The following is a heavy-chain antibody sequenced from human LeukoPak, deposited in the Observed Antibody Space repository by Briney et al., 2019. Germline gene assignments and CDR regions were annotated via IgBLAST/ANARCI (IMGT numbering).Heavy chain of an antibody. J-gene: IGHJ4*02. CDR1: GFTFSSYA. CDR3: ARTNPMVPFDY. Sequence: GGSLRLSCAASGFTFSSYAMHWVRQAPGKGLEWVSLISGSGGGTYYADSVKGRFTISRDNSKNTLYLQMNSLRAEDTAVYYCARTNPMVPFDYWGQGTLVTVSS. D-gene: IGHD3-10*01. CDR2: ISGSGGGT. V-gene: IGHV3-23*01.